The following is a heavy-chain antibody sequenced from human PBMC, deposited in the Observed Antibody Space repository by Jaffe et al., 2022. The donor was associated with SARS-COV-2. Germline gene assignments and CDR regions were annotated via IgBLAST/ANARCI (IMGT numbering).Heavy chain of an antibody. V-gene: IGHV3-23*04. Sequence: EVQLVESGGGLVQPGGSLRLSCAASGFTFSSYAMSWVRQAPGKGLEWVSAISGSGGSTYYADSVKGRFTISRDNSKNTLYLQMNSLRAEDTAVYYCAKVGEPYCGGDCYPAPFDYWGQGTLVTVSS. CDR2: ISGSGGST. CDR3: AKVGEPYCGGDCYPAPFDY. J-gene: IGHJ4*02. CDR1: GFTFSSYA. D-gene: IGHD2-21*02.